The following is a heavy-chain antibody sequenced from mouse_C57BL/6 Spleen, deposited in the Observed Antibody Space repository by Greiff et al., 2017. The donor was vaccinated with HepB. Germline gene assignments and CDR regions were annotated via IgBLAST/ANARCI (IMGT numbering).Heavy chain of an antibody. J-gene: IGHJ4*01. CDR1: GYTFTSYW. CDR3: AREDYPYAMDY. D-gene: IGHD2-4*01. CDR2: IYPGSGST. V-gene: IGHV1-55*01. Sequence: QVQLKESGAELVKPGASVKMSCKASGYTFTSYWITWVKQRPGQGLEWIGDIYPGSGSTNYNEKFKSKATLTVDTSSSTAYMQLSSLTSEDSAVYYCAREDYPYAMDYWGQGTSVTVSS.